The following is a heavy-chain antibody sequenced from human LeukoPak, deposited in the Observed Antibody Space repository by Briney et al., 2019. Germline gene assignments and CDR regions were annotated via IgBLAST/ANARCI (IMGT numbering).Heavy chain of an antibody. CDR3: AKDGLWDSSGYYYSYFDY. D-gene: IGHD3-22*01. CDR2: ISGSGGST. J-gene: IGHJ4*02. Sequence: GGSLRLSCAASGFTFSSYAMSWVRQAPGKGLEWVSAISGSGGSTYYADSVKGRFTISRDNSKNTLYLQMNSLRAEDTAVYYCAKDGLWDSSGYYYSYFDYWGQGTQVTVSS. CDR1: GFTFSSYA. V-gene: IGHV3-23*01.